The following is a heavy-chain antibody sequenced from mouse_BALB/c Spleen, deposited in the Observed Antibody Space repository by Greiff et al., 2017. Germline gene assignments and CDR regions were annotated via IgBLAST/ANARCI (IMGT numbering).Heavy chain of an antibody. CDR1: GFSLTSYD. J-gene: IGHJ3*01. Sequence: VQLQQSGPGLVAPSQSLSITCTVSGFSLTSYDISWIRQPPGKGLEWLGVIWTGGGTNYNSAFMSRLSISKDNSKSQVFLKMNSLQTDDTAIYYCVRDLYDASWFAYWGQGTLVTVSA. CDR3: VRDLYDASWFAY. D-gene: IGHD2-12*01. V-gene: IGHV2-9-2*01. CDR2: IWTGGGT.